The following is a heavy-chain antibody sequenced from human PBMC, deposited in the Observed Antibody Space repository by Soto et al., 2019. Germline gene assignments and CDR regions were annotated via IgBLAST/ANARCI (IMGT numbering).Heavy chain of an antibody. D-gene: IGHD6-13*01. CDR1: GFTFTSYA. J-gene: IGHJ4*02. CDR3: AKAGFISSWPPTYFDY. CDR2: ISGTGYNT. V-gene: IGHV3-23*01. Sequence: GGSLRLSCAASGFTFTSYAMNWVRLAPGKGLEWVSAISGTGYNTYYADSVKGRFTISRDNTKNTLYLQMNSLRAEDTAVYYCAKAGFISSWPPTYFDYWGPGTLVTVSS.